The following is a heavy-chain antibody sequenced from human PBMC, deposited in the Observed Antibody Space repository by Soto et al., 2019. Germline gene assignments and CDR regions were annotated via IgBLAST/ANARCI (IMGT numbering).Heavy chain of an antibody. V-gene: IGHV1-3*01. CDR1: GYTFTSYA. CDR3: AREITYGGGSFSLGL. CDR2: INAGNGNT. J-gene: IGHJ4*02. D-gene: IGHD3-10*01. Sequence: ASVKVSCKASGYTFTSYAMHWVRQAPGQRLEWMGWINAGNGNTKYSQKFQGRVTITSDTSISTAYMEMSGLRSDDTALYYCAREITYGGGSFSLGLWGQGTLVTVSS.